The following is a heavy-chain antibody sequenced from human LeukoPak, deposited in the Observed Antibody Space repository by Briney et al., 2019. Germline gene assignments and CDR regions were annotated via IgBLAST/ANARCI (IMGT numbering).Heavy chain of an antibody. D-gene: IGHD3-22*01. CDR1: GGSISSYY. Sequence: LSLTCTVSGGSISSYYWSWIRQPPGKGLEWVSGISWNSGSIGYADSVKGRFTISRDNAKNSLYLQMNSLRAEDTALYYCAKGSPGSTMTAGAFDIWGQGTMVTVSS. J-gene: IGHJ3*02. CDR3: AKGSPGSTMTAGAFDI. V-gene: IGHV3-9*01. CDR2: ISWNSGSI.